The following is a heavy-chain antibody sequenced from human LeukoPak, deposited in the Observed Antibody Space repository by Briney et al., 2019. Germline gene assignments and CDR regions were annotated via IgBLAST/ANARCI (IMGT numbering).Heavy chain of an antibody. CDR2: IYHSGST. J-gene: IGHJ4*02. V-gene: IGHV4-38-2*02. CDR1: GYSISSGYY. Sequence: SETLSLTCTVSGYSISSGYYWGWIRQPPGKGLEWIGSIYHSGSTYYNPSLKSRVTISVDTSKNQFSLKLSSVTAADTAVYYCASRGYNYIHFDYWGQGTLVTVSS. D-gene: IGHD5-24*01. CDR3: ASRGYNYIHFDY.